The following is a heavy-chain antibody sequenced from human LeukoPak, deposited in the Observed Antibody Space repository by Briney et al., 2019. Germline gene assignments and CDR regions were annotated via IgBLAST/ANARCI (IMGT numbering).Heavy chain of an antibody. CDR2: IYYSGST. CDR1: GGSISSYY. J-gene: IGHJ2*01. Sequence: SETLSLTCTVSGGSISSYYWSWIRQPPGKGLEWLGYIYYSGSTNYNPSLKSRVTISVDTSKNQFSLKLSSVTAADTAVYYCARGIAVAPQALLIWYFDLWGRGTLVTVSS. D-gene: IGHD6-19*01. CDR3: ARGIAVAPQALLIWYFDL. V-gene: IGHV4-59*01.